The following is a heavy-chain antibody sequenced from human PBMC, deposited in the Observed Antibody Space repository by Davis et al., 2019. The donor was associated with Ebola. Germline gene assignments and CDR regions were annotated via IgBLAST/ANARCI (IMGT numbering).Heavy chain of an antibody. CDR2: ISATGVDK. D-gene: IGHD2-8*01. V-gene: IGHV3-23*01. CDR3: AEGGTNNFLGAN. Sequence: PGGSLRFSCAASGFTFSNYAMSWVRQAPGGGLEWVAGISATGVDKKYADSVRGRFSISRDDSKNTLYLQMDSLRAEDTAVFYCAEGGTNNFLGANWGQGTLVTVSS. CDR1: GFTFSNYA. J-gene: IGHJ4*02.